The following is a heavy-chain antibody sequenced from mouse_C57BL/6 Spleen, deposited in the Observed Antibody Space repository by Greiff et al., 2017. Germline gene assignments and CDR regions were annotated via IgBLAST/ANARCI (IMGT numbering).Heavy chain of an antibody. J-gene: IGHJ4*01. CDR3: ARWRDSNYAYYYAMDY. CDR1: GFNIKDYY. CDR2: IDPEDGET. Sequence: EVQLVESGAELVKPGASVKLSCTASGFNIKDYYMHWVKQRTEQGLEWIGRIDPEDGETKYAPKFQGKATITADTSSNTAYLPLSSLTSEDTAVYYCARWRDSNYAYYYAMDYWGQGTSVTVSS. V-gene: IGHV14-2*01. D-gene: IGHD2-5*01.